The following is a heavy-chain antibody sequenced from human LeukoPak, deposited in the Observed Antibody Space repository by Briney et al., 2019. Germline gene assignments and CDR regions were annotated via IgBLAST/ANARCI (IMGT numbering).Heavy chain of an antibody. D-gene: IGHD6-19*01. V-gene: IGHV4-39*01. Sequence: GSLRLSCAASGFTFSSYAMSWVRQPPGKGLEWIGSIYYSGSTYYNPSLKSRVTISVDTSKNQFSLKLSSVTAADTAVYYCARYSSGRLDYWGQGTLVTVSS. J-gene: IGHJ4*02. CDR2: IYYSGST. CDR3: ARYSSGRLDY. CDR1: GFTFSSYA.